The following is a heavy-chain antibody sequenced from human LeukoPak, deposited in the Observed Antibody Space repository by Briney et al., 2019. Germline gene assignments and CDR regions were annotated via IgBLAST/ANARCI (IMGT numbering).Heavy chain of an antibody. J-gene: IGHJ4*02. V-gene: IGHV4-34*01. CDR3: ARARWNSRGYFDY. CDR1: GGSFSGYY. Sequence: SETLSLTCAVYGGSFSGYYWSWIRQPPGKGLEWIGEINHSGNTNYNPSLKSRVTISVGTSKNQFSLKLSSVTAADTAVYYCARARWNSRGYFDYWGQGTLVTVSS. CDR2: INHSGNT. D-gene: IGHD1-7*01.